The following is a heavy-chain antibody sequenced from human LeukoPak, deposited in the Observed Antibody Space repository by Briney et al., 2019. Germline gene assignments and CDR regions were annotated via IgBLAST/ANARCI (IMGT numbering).Heavy chain of an antibody. J-gene: IGHJ4*02. CDR2: IYYSGST. V-gene: IGHV4-39*01. D-gene: IGHD2-15*01. Sequence: SETLSLTCTVSGGSISSSSYYWGWIRQPPGKGLEWIGSIYYSGSTYYNPSLKSRVTISVDTSKNQFSLKLSSVTAADTAVYYCASGFYEVVVVAATFDYWGQGTPVTVSS. CDR1: GGSISSSSYY. CDR3: ASGFYEVVVVAATFDY.